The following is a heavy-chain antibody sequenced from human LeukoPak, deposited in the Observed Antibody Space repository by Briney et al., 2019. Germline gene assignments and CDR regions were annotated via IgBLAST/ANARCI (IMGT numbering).Heavy chain of an antibody. D-gene: IGHD6-13*01. J-gene: IGHJ4*02. V-gene: IGHV3-48*03. CDR2: ISSSGSTI. CDR3: ARVEQQLFDY. CDR1: GFTFSRYW. Sequence: GGSLRLSCAASGFTFSRYWMHWVRQAPGKGLEWVSYISSSGSTIYYADSVKGRFTISRDNAKNSLYLQMSSLRAEDTAIYYCARVEQQLFDYWGQGTLVTVSS.